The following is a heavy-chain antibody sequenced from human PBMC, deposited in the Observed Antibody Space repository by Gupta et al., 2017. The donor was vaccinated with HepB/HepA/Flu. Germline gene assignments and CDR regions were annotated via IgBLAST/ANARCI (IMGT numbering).Heavy chain of an antibody. CDR2: ISASTGNT. CDR3: ARAGGRLGSGTLEFDP. J-gene: IGHJ5*02. V-gene: IGHV1-18*01. Sequence: QVQLVQSGAEVKKPGASVKVSCKASGDTFTSYGISWVRQAPGQGLEWMGWISASTGNTPYAQKLQGRVTMTTDTSTSTAYMELRSLRSDDTAVYSCARAGGRLGSGTLEFDPWGQGTLVTVSS. D-gene: IGHD3-10*01. CDR1: GDTFTSYG.